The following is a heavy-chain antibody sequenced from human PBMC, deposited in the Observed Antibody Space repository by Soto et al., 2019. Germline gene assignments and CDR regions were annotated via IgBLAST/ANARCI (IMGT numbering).Heavy chain of an antibody. D-gene: IGHD3-22*01. V-gene: IGHV3-15*07. CDR2: MKSNPDGGTT. Sequence: EVQVVESGGGLVKPGGSLRLSCAASGFSFNNSWMTWVRQAPGKGLEWVGRMKSNPDGGTTDYSASVKGRFTISRDDSKNTLYLQMTSLKNEDAAVYYCATGVTQYYDSSGYPVDYWGQGALVTVSS. J-gene: IGHJ4*02. CDR1: GFSFNNSW. CDR3: ATGVTQYYDSSGYPVDY.